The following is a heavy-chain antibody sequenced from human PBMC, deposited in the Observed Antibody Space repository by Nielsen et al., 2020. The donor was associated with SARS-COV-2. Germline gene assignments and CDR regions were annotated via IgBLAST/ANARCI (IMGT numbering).Heavy chain of an antibody. CDR1: GYTFTTYG. Sequence: ASVKVSCKASGYTFTTYGFSWVRQAPGQGLEWMGWISAYNGNTDYAQKFQGRITMTTDTSTSTAYMELRSLRADDTAVYFCARHLWRASNYWGQGTLVTVSS. CDR2: ISAYNGNT. V-gene: IGHV1-18*01. CDR3: ARHLWRASNY. J-gene: IGHJ4*02. D-gene: IGHD1-26*01.